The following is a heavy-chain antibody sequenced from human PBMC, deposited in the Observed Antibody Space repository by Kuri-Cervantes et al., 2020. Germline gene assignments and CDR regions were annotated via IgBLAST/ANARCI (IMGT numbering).Heavy chain of an antibody. J-gene: IGHJ6*02. V-gene: IGHV3-23*01. CDR1: GGSISSSSYY. D-gene: IGHD3-3*01. Sequence: ETLSLTCTVSGGSISSSSYYWGWIRQPPGKGLEWVSAISGSGGSTYYADSVKGRFTISRDNSKNTLYLQMNSLRAEDTALYYCAKDLGRFLEWFAALGYYYYYGMDVWGQGTTVTVSS. CDR3: AKDLGRFLEWFAALGYYYYYGMDV. CDR2: ISGSGGST.